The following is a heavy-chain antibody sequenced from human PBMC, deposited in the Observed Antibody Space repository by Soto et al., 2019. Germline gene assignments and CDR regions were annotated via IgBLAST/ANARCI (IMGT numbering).Heavy chain of an antibody. CDR2: INPIADTP. Sequence: QVQLVQSGAEVKKPGASVKVSCKTSGYRFTNHPVHWVRQAPGQRLEWMGLINPIADTPSLAQIFQGRVSMTSDTSTSTIYMEMSSLRSEDTAVYYCALPDYDLLTDFYSFDHWGQGTPVTVSS. CDR1: GYRFTNHP. J-gene: IGHJ4*02. D-gene: IGHD3-9*01. CDR3: ALPDYDLLTDFYSFDH. V-gene: IGHV1-46*03.